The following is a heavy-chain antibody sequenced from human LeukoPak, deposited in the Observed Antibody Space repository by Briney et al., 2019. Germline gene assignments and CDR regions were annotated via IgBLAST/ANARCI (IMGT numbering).Heavy chain of an antibody. CDR2: ISSSSSYI. CDR3: ARDRNDFWSGYPYYYYYGMDV. Sequence: GGSLRLSCAASGFTFSSYSMNWVRRAPGKGLEWVSSISSSSSYIYYADSVKGRFTISRDNAKNSLYLQMNSLRAEDTAVYYCARDRNDFWSGYPYYYYYGMDVWGQGTTVTVSS. D-gene: IGHD3-3*01. J-gene: IGHJ6*02. CDR1: GFTFSSYS. V-gene: IGHV3-21*01.